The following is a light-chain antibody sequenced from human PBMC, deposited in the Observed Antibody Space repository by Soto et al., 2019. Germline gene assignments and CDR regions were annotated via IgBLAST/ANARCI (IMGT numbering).Light chain of an antibody. CDR1: QSVRRN. CDR2: GAS. J-gene: IGKJ1*01. Sequence: MWQSQSPLSVAPGKRVALCCRASQSVRRNLEWYQQNPGQAPRLLIYGASTRATGVPARYSGSGSGTEFALTISSLQSEDFEVYYCQQYNNWPWTFGQGTKVDIK. CDR3: QQYNNWPWT. V-gene: IGKV3-15*01.